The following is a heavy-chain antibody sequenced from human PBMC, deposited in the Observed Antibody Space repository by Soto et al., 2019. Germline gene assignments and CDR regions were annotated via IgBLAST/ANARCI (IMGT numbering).Heavy chain of an antibody. Sequence: QVQLQESGPGLVKPSQTLSLTCTVSGGSISSDCYYWSWLRQHQGKGREWIGYIFYTGTTYYNPSLKSRINISVDTSRNQCSLELSSVTAADTAVDYCARSFDPWGQGTLVTVSS. CDR1: GGSISSDCYY. J-gene: IGHJ5*02. CDR2: IFYTGTT. CDR3: ARSFDP. V-gene: IGHV4-31*03.